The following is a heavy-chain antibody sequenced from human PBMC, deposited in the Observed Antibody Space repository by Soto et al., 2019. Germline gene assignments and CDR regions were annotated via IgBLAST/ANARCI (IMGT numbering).Heavy chain of an antibody. CDR3: ARDVTRGSFDI. CDR2: ISYHSSTI. CDR1: GFTFSTYS. J-gene: IGHJ3*02. V-gene: IGHV3-48*01. D-gene: IGHD4-4*01. Sequence: PGGSLRLSCAASGFTFSTYSMNWVRQAPGKGLEWVSYISYHSSTIYYADYVKGRFTISRDSAKNSLYLQMNSLRAEDTAVYYCARDVTRGSFDIWGQGTMVTVSS.